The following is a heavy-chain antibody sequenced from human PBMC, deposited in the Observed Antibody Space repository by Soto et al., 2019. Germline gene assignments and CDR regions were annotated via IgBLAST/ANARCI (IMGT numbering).Heavy chain of an antibody. J-gene: IGHJ4*02. Sequence: GGSLRLSCAASGFTFDDYTMHWVRQAPGKGLEWVSLISWDGGSTYYADSVKGRFTISRDNSKNSLYLQMNSLRTEDTALYYCAKDMGAHEGVLDYWGQGTLVTVSS. CDR3: AKDMGAHEGVLDY. CDR2: ISWDGGST. D-gene: IGHD3-16*01. V-gene: IGHV3-43*01. CDR1: GFTFDDYT.